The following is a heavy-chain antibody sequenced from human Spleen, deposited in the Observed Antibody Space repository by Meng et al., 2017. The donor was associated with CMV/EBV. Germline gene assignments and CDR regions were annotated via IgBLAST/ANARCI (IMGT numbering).Heavy chain of an antibody. Sequence: QVQVQGSGPGLVKPSQTLSLTCTVSGGSMSSGDYFWNWVRQPPGKGLELIGYIYYSGNTYYNPSLKSRVTISIDTSKNQFSLKLSSVTAADTAVYYCARAEYYNWFDPWGQGTLVTVSS. V-gene: IGHV4-30-4*01. CDR2: IYYSGNT. J-gene: IGHJ5*02. CDR1: GGSMSSGDYF. D-gene: IGHD1-14*01. CDR3: ARAEYYNWFDP.